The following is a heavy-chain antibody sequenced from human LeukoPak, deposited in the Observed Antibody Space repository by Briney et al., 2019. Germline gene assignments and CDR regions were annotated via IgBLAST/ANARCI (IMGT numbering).Heavy chain of an antibody. CDR2: IYPGDSDT. J-gene: IGHJ4*02. Sequence: GESLKISCKGSGYSFTSYWIGWVRQMPGKGLEWMGIIYPGDSDTRYSPSFQGQVTISADKSISTAYLQWSSLKASDTAMYYCARQTSTNYGSGSYIPDYFDYWGQGTLVTVSS. CDR3: ARQTSTNYGSGSYIPDYFDY. V-gene: IGHV5-51*01. D-gene: IGHD3-10*01. CDR1: GYSFTSYW.